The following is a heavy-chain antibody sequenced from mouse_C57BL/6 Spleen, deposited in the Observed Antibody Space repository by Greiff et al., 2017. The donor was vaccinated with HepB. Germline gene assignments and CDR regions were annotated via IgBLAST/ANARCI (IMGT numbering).Heavy chain of an antibody. CDR2: IYPGDGDT. CDR1: GYAFSSYW. J-gene: IGHJ2*01. V-gene: IGHV1-80*01. CDR3: ARRSRAYYSNSFDY. Sequence: QVQLQQSGAELVKPGASVKISCKASGYAFSSYWMNWVKQRPGKGLEWIGQIYPGDGDTNYNGKFKGKATLTADKSSSTAYMQLSSLTSEDSAVYFCARRSRAYYSNSFDYWGQGTTLTVSS. D-gene: IGHD2-5*01.